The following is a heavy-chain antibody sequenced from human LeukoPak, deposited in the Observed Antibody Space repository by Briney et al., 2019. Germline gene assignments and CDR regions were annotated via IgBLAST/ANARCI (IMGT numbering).Heavy chain of an antibody. Sequence: SETLSLTCTVSGASIGSYYWSWIRQPPGKGLEWIAYMYYSGSTNYNRSLKSRVTVSVDTSKNQFSLKLSSVTAADTAVYYCARGGSIVGATPHDAFDIWGQGTMVTVSS. CDR1: GASIGSYY. V-gene: IGHV4-59*01. J-gene: IGHJ3*02. CDR2: MYYSGST. CDR3: ARGGSIVGATPHDAFDI. D-gene: IGHD1-26*01.